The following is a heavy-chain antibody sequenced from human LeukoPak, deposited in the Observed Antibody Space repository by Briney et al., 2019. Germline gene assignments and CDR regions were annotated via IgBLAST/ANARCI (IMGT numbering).Heavy chain of an antibody. CDR2: IYYSGST. CDR1: GGSISSGGYY. Sequence: PSETLSLTCTVSGGSISSGGYYWRWIRQHPGKGLEWIGYIYYSGSTYYNPSLKSRVTISVDTSKNQFSLKLSSVTAADTAVYYCAREVVVVVPAYFDYWGQGTLVTVSS. J-gene: IGHJ4*02. CDR3: AREVVVVVPAYFDY. D-gene: IGHD2-2*01. V-gene: IGHV4-31*03.